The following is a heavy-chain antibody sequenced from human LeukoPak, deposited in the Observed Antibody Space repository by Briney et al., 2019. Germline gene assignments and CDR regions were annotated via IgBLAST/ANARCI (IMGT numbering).Heavy chain of an antibody. CDR3: ARDRLYKAFDY. CDR2: IEPDETET. V-gene: IGHV3-7*01. J-gene: IGHJ4*02. Sequence: PGGSLRLSCAASGFPFSSSWMNWVRQAPGKGLEWVASIEPDETETYYVGSVKGRFTISRDTAKNSLYLQMNSLRAEDTAVYYCARDRLYKAFDYWGQGTLVTVSS. CDR1: GFPFSSSW. D-gene: IGHD3-16*01.